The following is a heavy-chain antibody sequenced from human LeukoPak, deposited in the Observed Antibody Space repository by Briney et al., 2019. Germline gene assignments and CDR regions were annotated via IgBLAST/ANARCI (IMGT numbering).Heavy chain of an antibody. J-gene: IGHJ4*02. CDR2: ISGRGGST. CDR1: GFTFSNYG. Sequence: GGSLRLSCAASGFTFSNYGMSWVRQAPGKGLEWVSAISGRGGSTYYADSVKGRFTISRDNSKNTLYLQMNSLRAEDTAVYYCAKESRRSTYYYDSSGLDWGQGTLVTVSS. D-gene: IGHD3-22*01. V-gene: IGHV3-23*01. CDR3: AKESRRSTYYYDSSGLD.